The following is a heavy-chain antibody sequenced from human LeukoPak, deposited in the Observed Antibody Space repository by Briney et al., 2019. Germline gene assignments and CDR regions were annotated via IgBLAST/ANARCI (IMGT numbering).Heavy chain of an antibody. J-gene: IGHJ4*02. CDR1: GLTFNNYE. Sequence: GGSLRLSCAASGLTFNNYELHWVRQTPGKGLEWISYIGRGGGNRRYADSVRGRFTISRDNARNSWFLQMNSLRAEDTAIYYCATAMDLGSISAGFDYWGQGSLVPVSS. D-gene: IGHD1-26*01. V-gene: IGHV3-48*03. CDR2: IGRGGGNR. CDR3: ATAMDLGSISAGFDY.